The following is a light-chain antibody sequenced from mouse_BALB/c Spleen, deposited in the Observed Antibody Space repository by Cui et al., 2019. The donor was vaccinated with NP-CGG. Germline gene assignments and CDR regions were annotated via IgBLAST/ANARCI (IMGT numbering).Light chain of an antibody. Sequence: QALLTQEYPLTTSPGETVTLTCRSSTGAVTTNNYANWVQEKPDHLFTGLIGGTNNRAPGVPARFSGSLIGDKAALTITGTQTEDEAIYFCALWYSNHWVFGGGTKLTVL. CDR3: ALWYSNHWV. V-gene: IGLV1*01. CDR1: TGAVTTNNY. CDR2: GTN. J-gene: IGLJ1*01.